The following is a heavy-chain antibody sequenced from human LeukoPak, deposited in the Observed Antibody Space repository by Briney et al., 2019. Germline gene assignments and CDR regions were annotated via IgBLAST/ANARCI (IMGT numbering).Heavy chain of an antibody. Sequence: SVTVSCTASGGTFSSYAISWVRQAPGQGLEWMGGIIPIFGTANYAQKFQGRVTITADESTSTAYMELSSLRSEDTAVYYCASAGIAVAGEYYYYGMDVWGQGTTVTVSS. V-gene: IGHV1-69*13. CDR3: ASAGIAVAGEYYYYGMDV. J-gene: IGHJ6*02. CDR2: IIPIFGTA. D-gene: IGHD6-19*01. CDR1: GGTFSSYA.